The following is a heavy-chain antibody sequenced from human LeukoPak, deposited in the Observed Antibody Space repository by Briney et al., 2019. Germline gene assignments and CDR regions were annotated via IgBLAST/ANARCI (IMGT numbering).Heavy chain of an antibody. J-gene: IGHJ4*02. V-gene: IGHV1-2*02. CDR2: INPNSGGT. CDR1: GYTFTDYY. CDR3: ARARWLLVAYFDP. Sequence: GASVKVSCKASGYTFTDYYVHWVRQAPGQGLEWMGWINPNSGGTNFAQKFQGRVAMTRDTSISTAYMELGSLRSDDTAVYYCARARWLLVAYFDPWFQGTLVTVSS. D-gene: IGHD5-24*01.